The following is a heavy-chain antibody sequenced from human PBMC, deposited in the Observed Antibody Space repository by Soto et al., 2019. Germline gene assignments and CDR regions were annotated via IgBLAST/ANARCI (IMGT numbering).Heavy chain of an antibody. V-gene: IGHV1-24*01. CDR2: FDPEDGET. J-gene: IGHJ6*02. CDR1: GYTLTEVS. D-gene: IGHD4-4*01. Sequence: ASVKVSCKVSGYTLTEVSMHWVRQAPGKGLEWMGGFDPEDGETIYAQKFQGRVTMTEDTSTDTAYMELSSLRSEDTAVYYCATDTRGYSNYYYGMDVWGQGTTVTVSS. CDR3: ATDTRGYSNYYYGMDV.